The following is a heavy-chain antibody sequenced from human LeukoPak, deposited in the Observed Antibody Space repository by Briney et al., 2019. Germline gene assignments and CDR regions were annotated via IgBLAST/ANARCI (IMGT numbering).Heavy chain of an antibody. Sequence: GGSLRLSCAASGFTFSSYWVHWVRRAPGKGLVWVSRINSDGSSTSYADSVKGRFTISRDNAKNTLYLQMNSLRAEDTAVYYCARDAGYIYMSTRFDPWGQGTLVTVSS. V-gene: IGHV3-74*01. CDR3: ARDAGYIYMSTRFDP. J-gene: IGHJ5*02. CDR1: GFTFSSYW. D-gene: IGHD6-13*01. CDR2: INSDGSST.